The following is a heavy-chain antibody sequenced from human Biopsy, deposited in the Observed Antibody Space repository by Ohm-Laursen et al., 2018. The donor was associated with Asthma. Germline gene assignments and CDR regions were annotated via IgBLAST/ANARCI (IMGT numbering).Heavy chain of an antibody. D-gene: IGHD2-2*01. V-gene: IGHV1-69*13. CDR1: GGTFNTYV. J-gene: IGHJ4*02. CDR2: INSVFGTT. Sequence: ASVKVSCMSLGGTFNTYVIGWVRQAPGQGLEWMGGINSVFGTTTYPQKFQDRVTITADDSTSTVYMELSSLRSEDTAVYYCARKAGSCISRTCYSLDFWGQGTRVTVSS. CDR3: ARKAGSCISRTCYSLDF.